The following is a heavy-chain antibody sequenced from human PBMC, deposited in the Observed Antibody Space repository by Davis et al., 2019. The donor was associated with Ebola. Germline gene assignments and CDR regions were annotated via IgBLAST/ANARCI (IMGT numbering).Heavy chain of an antibody. V-gene: IGHV3-30-3*01. CDR2: ISYDGSNK. Sequence: GESLKISCAASGFTFSSYAMHWVRQAPGKGLEWVAVISYDGSNKYYADSVKGRFTISRDNSKNTLYLQMNSLRAEDTAVYYCARDSSPIIAAFDWYFDLWGRGTLVTVSS. CDR3: ARDSSPIIAAFDWYFDL. CDR1: GFTFSSYA. D-gene: IGHD6-25*01. J-gene: IGHJ2*01.